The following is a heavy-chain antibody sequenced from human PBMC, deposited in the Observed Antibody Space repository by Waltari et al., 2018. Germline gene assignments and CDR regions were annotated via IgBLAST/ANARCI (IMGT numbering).Heavy chain of an antibody. J-gene: IGHJ4*02. V-gene: IGHV3-23*03. D-gene: IGHD6-13*01. CDR1: GFTFSSYA. CDR3: AKEGRIAAAARPPYFDY. Sequence: EVQLLESGGGLVQPGGSLRLSCAASGFTFSSYAMSWVRQAPGKGLEWVSVIYSGGSTYYADSVKGRFTISRDNSKNTLYLQMNSLRAEDTAVYYCAKEGRIAAAARPPYFDYWGQGTLVTVSS. CDR2: IYSGGST.